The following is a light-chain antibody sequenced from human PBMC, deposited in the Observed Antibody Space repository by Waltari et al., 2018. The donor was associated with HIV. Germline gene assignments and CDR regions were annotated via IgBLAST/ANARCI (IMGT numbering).Light chain of an antibody. CDR3: QQYHTTPWS. J-gene: IGKJ1*01. CDR2: WAS. V-gene: IGKV4-1*01. CDR1: QTLLSNTDGWYDSHNRKY. Sequence: DIVMTQSPESLAVSLGERAAIYCKSSQTLLSNTDGWYDSHNRKYLAWYPQKPGQPPKFLIYWASTRDSGVPDRFSGSGSGTEFALTITSLQAEDLAVYYCQQYHTTPWSFGHGTRL.